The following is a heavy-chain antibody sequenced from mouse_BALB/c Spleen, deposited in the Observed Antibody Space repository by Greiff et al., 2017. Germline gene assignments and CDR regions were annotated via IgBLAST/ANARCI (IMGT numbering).Heavy chain of an antibody. J-gene: IGHJ4*01. Sequence: EVKLMESGGGLVKPGGSLKLSCAASGFTFSSYAMSWVRQTPEKRLEWVASISSGGSTYYPDSVKGRFTISRDNARNILYLQMSSLRSEDTAMYYCARAGYYRYPYYYAMDYWGQGTSVTVSS. CDR1: GFTFSSYA. V-gene: IGHV5-6-5*01. D-gene: IGHD2-14*01. CDR2: ISSGGST. CDR3: ARAGYYRYPYYYAMDY.